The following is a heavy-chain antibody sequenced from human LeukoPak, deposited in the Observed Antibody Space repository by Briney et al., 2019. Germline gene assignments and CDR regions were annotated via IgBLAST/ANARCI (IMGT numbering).Heavy chain of an antibody. V-gene: IGHV3-48*01. CDR2: ITRSSTTI. Sequence: PGGSLRLSCAASGFNFSIYSMNWVRQAPGKGLEWVSYITRSSTTIYYADSVKGRFTISRDNAKNSLYLQMNSLRAEDTAVYYCAKDLSSWYGDYYFDYWGQGTLVTVSS. D-gene: IGHD6-13*01. CDR3: AKDLSSWYGDYYFDY. CDR1: GFNFSIYS. J-gene: IGHJ4*02.